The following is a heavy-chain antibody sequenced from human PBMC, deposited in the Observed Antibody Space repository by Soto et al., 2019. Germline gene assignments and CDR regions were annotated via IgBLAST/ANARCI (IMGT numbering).Heavy chain of an antibody. J-gene: IGHJ2*01. D-gene: IGHD5-12*01. CDR1: GFTFSTYW. CDR3: TRGRDGSRYFDL. Sequence: EVQLVESGGGLVQPGGSLRLSCAASGFTFSTYWMHWVRQAPGKGLVWVSRVDSDGSGTSHADSVKGRFTISRDNAKNTLYLQMNSLRAEATAVYYCTRGRDGSRYFDLWGRGTLVTVSS. V-gene: IGHV3-74*01. CDR2: VDSDGSGT.